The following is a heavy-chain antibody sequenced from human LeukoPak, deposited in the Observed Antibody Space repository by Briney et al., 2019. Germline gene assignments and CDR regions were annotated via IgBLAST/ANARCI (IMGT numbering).Heavy chain of an antibody. J-gene: IGHJ4*02. CDR1: GGSFSGYY. Sequence: SETLSLTCAVYGGSFSGYYWSWIRQPPGKGLEWIGEINHSGSTNYNPSLKSRVTISVDTSKNQFSLKLSSVTAADTAVYYCARSGVHTYYYDSSGYFPAYFDYWGPGTLVTVSS. CDR2: INHSGST. CDR3: ARSGVHTYYYDSSGYFPAYFDY. D-gene: IGHD3-22*01. V-gene: IGHV4-34*01.